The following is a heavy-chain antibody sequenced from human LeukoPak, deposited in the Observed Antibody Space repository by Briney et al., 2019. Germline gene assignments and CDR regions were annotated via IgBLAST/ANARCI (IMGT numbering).Heavy chain of an antibody. D-gene: IGHD3-10*02. Sequence: GGSLRLSCAASGFTFSSYEMNWVRQAPGKGLECVSYISSSGSTIYYADSVKGRFTISRDNAKNSLYPQMNSLRAEDTAVYYCAELGITMIGGVWGKGTTVTISS. CDR2: ISSSGSTI. CDR1: GFTFSSYE. V-gene: IGHV3-48*03. J-gene: IGHJ6*04. CDR3: AELGITMIGGV.